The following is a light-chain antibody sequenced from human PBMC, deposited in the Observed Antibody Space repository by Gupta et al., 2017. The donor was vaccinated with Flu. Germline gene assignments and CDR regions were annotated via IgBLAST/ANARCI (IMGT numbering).Light chain of an antibody. V-gene: IGKV3-15*01. J-gene: IGKJ1*01. Sequence: IVMTQSPATLSVSPGERATLSCRASQSVSSNLAWYQQKPGQAPRLLIYGASTRATGIPARFSGSGSGTEFTLTISSRQSEDFAVYYCQQYNNWPSWTSGQGTKVEIK. CDR1: QSVSSN. CDR3: QQYNNWPSWT. CDR2: GAS.